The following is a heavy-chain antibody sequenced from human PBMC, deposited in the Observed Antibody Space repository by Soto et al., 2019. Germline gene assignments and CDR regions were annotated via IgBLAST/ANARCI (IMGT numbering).Heavy chain of an antibody. D-gene: IGHD6-19*01. V-gene: IGHV3-30-3*01. CDR2: ISYDGSNK. J-gene: IGHJ4*02. CDR3: ASGREGIGVA. Sequence: QVQLVESGGGVVQPGRSLRLSCAASGFTFSSYAMHWVRQAPGKGLEWVAVISYDGSNKYYADSVKGRFTISRDNSKNALYLQMNSLRAEDTAVYYCASGREGIGVAWGQGTLVTVSS. CDR1: GFTFSSYA.